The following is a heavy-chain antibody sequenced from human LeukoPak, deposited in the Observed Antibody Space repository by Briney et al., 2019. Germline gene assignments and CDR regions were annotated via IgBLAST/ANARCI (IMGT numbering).Heavy chain of an antibody. CDR1: GYTFTSYY. D-gene: IGHD2-2*01. CDR3: ARPRPPTQLPGSGWFAP. V-gene: IGHV1-46*01. J-gene: IGHJ5*02. CDR2: INPSGGST. Sequence: ASVKVSCKASGYTFTSYYMHWVRQAPGQGLEWMGIINPSGGSTSYAQKFQGRVTMTRDTSTSTVYMELSSLRSEDTAVYYCARPRPPTQLPGSGWFAPWGKGPLVTVSS.